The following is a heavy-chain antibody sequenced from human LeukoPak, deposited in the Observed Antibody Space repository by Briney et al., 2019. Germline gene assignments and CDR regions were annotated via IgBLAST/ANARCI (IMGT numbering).Heavy chain of an antibody. CDR2: ISFDGNSE. J-gene: IGHJ4*02. V-gene: IGHV3-30-3*01. D-gene: IGHD5-18*01. Sequence: PGGSLRLSCAASGFTFSSYAMSWVRQAPGKGLEWVAVISFDGNSEYYADSVKGRSTISRDNSRNMVYLQMHSLRPEDTAIYYCARDGRGYTYGYFPYYWGQGTLVTVSS. CDR3: ARDGRGYTYGYFPYY. CDR1: GFTFSSYA.